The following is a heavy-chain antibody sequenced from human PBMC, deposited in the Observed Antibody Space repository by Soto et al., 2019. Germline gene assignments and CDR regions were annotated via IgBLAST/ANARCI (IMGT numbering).Heavy chain of an antibody. D-gene: IGHD3-10*01. CDR2: IIPILGIA. V-gene: IGHV1-69*02. CDR1: GGTFSSYT. J-gene: IGHJ4*02. CDR3: ARGLVRGVTKNTYFDY. Sequence: QVQLVQSGAEVKKPGSSVKVSCKASGGTFSSYTISWVRQAPGQGLEWMGRIIPILGIANYAQKFQGRVTITADKPTSTGYMELSSLRSEDTAVYYCARGLVRGVTKNTYFDYWGEGTLVTVSS.